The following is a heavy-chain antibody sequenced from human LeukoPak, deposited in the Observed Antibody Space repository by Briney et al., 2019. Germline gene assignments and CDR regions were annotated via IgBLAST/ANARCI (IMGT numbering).Heavy chain of an antibody. V-gene: IGHV4-59*01. D-gene: IGHD6-13*01. Sequence: SETLSLTCSVSGGSLSPYYWNWIRQSPGKGLEWIGHIYYTGGTIYNPSLKSRVTMSLDTSKNQFSLNLNSVTAADTAVYYCARDPRPNSNNWFETWGQGTLVTVSP. J-gene: IGHJ5*02. CDR3: ARDPRPNSNNWFET. CDR1: GGSLSPYY. CDR2: IYYTGGT.